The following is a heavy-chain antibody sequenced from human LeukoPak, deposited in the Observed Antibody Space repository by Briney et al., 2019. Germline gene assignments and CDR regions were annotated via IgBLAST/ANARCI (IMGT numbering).Heavy chain of an antibody. Sequence: PSETLSLTCTVSGGSISSSSYYWGWIRQPPGKGLEWIGSIYYSGSTNYNPSLKSRVTISVDTSKNQFSLKLSSVTAADTAVYYCARGTGYYDILTGYSPTPTFDYWGQGTLVTVSS. D-gene: IGHD3-9*01. CDR1: GGSISSSSYY. CDR2: IYYSGST. V-gene: IGHV4-39*07. CDR3: ARGTGYYDILTGYSPTPTFDY. J-gene: IGHJ4*02.